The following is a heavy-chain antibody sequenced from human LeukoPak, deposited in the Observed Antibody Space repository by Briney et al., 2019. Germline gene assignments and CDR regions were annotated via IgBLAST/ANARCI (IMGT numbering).Heavy chain of an antibody. CDR2: IYSGGST. D-gene: IGHD6-13*01. V-gene: IGHV3-53*01. CDR1: GFTVSSNY. J-gene: IGHJ4*02. CDR3: ARDSGPYSSSWYGY. Sequence: PGESLRLSCAASGFTVSSNYMSWVRQAPGKGLEWVSVIYSGGSTYYADSVKGRFTISRDNSKNTLYLQMNSLRAEDTAVYYCARDSGPYSSSWYGYWGQGTLVTVSS.